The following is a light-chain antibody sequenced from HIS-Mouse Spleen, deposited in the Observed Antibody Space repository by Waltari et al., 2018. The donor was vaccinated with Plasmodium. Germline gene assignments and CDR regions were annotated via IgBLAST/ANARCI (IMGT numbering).Light chain of an antibody. Sequence: QSVLTQPPSASGTPGQRVTISCSVSSSNIGSNTVNWYQQPPGTAPKLLIDSNNQRPSGVPDRFSGSKSGTSASLAISGLQSEDEADYYCAAWDDSLNGVVFGGGTKLTVL. CDR2: SNN. V-gene: IGLV1-44*01. CDR1: SSNIGSNT. CDR3: AAWDDSLNGVV. J-gene: IGLJ2*01.